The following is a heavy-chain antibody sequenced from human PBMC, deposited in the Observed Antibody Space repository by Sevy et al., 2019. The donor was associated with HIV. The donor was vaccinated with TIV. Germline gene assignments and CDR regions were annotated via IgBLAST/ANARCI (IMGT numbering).Heavy chain of an antibody. CDR2: IDYSGST. Sequence: SETLSLTCTVSGGSISYTTYYWGWVRQPPGKGLEWIGGIDYSGSTYYSPPLRSRVTMSVDTSKNQFSLKLTSVTAADTAVYYCASPRYFFGSGSYFSNWFDPWGQGTLVTVSS. CDR1: GGSISYTTYY. D-gene: IGHD3-10*01. J-gene: IGHJ5*02. V-gene: IGHV4-39*01. CDR3: ASPRYFFGSGSYFSNWFDP.